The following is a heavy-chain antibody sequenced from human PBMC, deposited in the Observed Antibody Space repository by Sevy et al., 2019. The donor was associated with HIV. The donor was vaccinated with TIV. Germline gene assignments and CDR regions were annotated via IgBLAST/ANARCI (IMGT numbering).Heavy chain of an antibody. Sequence: GGSLRLSCAASGFTFSSYWMSWVRQAPGKGLEWVANIKQDGSEKYYVDSVKGRFTMSRGNAKNSLYRQMNSLRAEDTAVYYCAREGNDYGDNYYYYYGMDVWGQGTTVTVSS. J-gene: IGHJ6*02. CDR3: AREGNDYGDNYYYYYGMDV. D-gene: IGHD4-17*01. CDR2: IKQDGSEK. V-gene: IGHV3-7*01. CDR1: GFTFSSYW.